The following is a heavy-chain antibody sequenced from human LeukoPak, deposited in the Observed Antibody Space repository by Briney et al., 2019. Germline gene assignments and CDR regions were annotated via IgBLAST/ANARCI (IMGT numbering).Heavy chain of an antibody. D-gene: IGHD4-11*01. Sequence: SVKVSCKASGGTFSSYAISGVRQAPGQGLEWMGRIIPIFGIANYAQKFQGRVTITADKSTSTAYMELSSLRSEDTAVYYCARDLYTVTTLGRGRGWFDPWGQGTLVTVSS. V-gene: IGHV1-69*04. J-gene: IGHJ5*02. CDR1: GGTFSSYA. CDR3: ARDLYTVTTLGRGRGWFDP. CDR2: IIPIFGIA.